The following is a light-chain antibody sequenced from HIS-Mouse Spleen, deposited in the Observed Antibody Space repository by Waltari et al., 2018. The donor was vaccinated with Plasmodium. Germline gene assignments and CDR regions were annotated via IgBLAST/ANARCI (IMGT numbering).Light chain of an antibody. V-gene: IGLV3-10*01. CDR1: ACPKKS. CDR3: YSTDSSGNHRV. J-gene: IGLJ3*02. CDR2: EDS. Sequence: SYELTPPTSVSVSPGQTARITCPGDACPKKSAYWSQQKSGQAPVLVIYEDSKRPSGIPERFSGSSSGTMATLTISGAQVEDEADYYCYSTDSSGNHRVFGGGTKLTVL.